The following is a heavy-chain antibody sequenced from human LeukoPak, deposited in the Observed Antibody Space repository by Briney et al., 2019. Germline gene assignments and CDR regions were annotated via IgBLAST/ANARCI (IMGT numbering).Heavy chain of an antibody. CDR1: GFTFDDYA. Sequence: GGSLRLSCAASGFTFDDYAIHWVRHAPGKGLEWVSLISWDGGSTYYADSVKGRFTISRDNSRHTLYLQMNSLGAEDTALYYCARDKEYSGFGPILSGYYYGMDVWGKGTTVTVSS. V-gene: IGHV3-43D*04. CDR2: ISWDGGST. J-gene: IGHJ6*04. D-gene: IGHD5-12*01. CDR3: ARDKEYSGFGPILSGYYYGMDV.